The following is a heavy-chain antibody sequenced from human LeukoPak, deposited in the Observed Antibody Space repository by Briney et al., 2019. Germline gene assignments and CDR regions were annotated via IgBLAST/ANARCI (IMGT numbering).Heavy chain of an antibody. V-gene: IGHV4-59*10. Sequence: PSETLSLTCAVYGGSFSSYYWSWIRQPAGKGLEWIGRIYTSGSTNYNPSLKSRVTMSVDTSKNQFSLKLSSVTAADTAVYYCARVHCSSTSCYEGNWFDPWGQGTLVTVSS. D-gene: IGHD2-2*01. CDR1: GGSFSSYY. CDR3: ARVHCSSTSCYEGNWFDP. J-gene: IGHJ5*02. CDR2: IYTSGST.